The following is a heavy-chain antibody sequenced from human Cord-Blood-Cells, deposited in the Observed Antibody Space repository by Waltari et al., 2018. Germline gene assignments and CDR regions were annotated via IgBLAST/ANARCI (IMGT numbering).Heavy chain of an antibody. V-gene: IGHV4-34*01. D-gene: IGHD6-6*01. J-gene: IGHJ4*02. CDR1: GGSFSGYY. CDR2: INHSGST. Sequence: QVQLQQWGAGLLKPSETLSLTCAVYGGSFSGYYWSWIRQPPGKGLEWIGEINHSGSTNYNPSLKSRVTISVDTSKNQFSLKLSSVTAADTAVYYCARLREYSSSSHEPYYFDYWGQGTLVTVSS. CDR3: ARLREYSSSSHEPYYFDY.